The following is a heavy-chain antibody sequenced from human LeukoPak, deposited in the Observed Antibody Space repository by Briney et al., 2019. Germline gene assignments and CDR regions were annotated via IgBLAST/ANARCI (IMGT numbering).Heavy chain of an antibody. D-gene: IGHD5-12*01. V-gene: IGHV3-48*01. CDR1: GFTFSTYS. CDR2: ISDSSAM. Sequence: GSLRLSCAASGFTFSTYSMKWVRQAPGKGLEWVSYISDSSAMYYADSVRGRFTISRENDKNSLFLQMNSLRAEDTAVYYCARDGGYSGYDADCWGQRTLVTVSS. CDR3: ARDGGYSGYDADC. J-gene: IGHJ4*02.